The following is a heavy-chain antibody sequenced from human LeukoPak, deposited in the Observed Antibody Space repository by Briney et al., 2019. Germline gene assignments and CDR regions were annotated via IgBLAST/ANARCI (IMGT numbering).Heavy chain of an antibody. V-gene: IGHV3-48*03. J-gene: IGHJ6*04. Sequence: PGGSLRLSCTASGFIFSNHGMNWVRQAPGKGLEWVSYISSSGSTIYYADSVKGRYTISRDNAKNSLYLQMNSLRAEDTAVYYCAELGITMIGGVWGKGTTVTISS. D-gene: IGHD3-10*02. CDR3: AELGITMIGGV. CDR1: GFIFSNHG. CDR2: ISSSGSTI.